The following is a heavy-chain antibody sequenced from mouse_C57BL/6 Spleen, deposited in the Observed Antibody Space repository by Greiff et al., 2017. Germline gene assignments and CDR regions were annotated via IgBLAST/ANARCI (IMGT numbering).Heavy chain of an antibody. CDR1: GFTFNTYA. Sequence: EVNLVESGGGLVQPKGSLKLSCAASGFTFNTYAMHWVRQAPGKGLEWVARIRSKSSNYATYYADSVKDRFTISRDDSQSMLYLQMNNLKTEDTAMYYCVREGTTVVEYYFDYWGQGTTLTVSS. J-gene: IGHJ2*01. CDR3: VREGTTVVEYYFDY. D-gene: IGHD1-1*01. V-gene: IGHV10-3*01. CDR2: IRSKSSNYAT.